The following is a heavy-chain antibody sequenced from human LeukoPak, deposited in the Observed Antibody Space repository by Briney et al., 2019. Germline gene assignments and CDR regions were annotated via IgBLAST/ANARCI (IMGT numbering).Heavy chain of an antibody. CDR2: ISWNSGSI. CDR3: AKDTIFGFDY. D-gene: IGHD3-3*01. Sequence: GGSLRLSCAASGFTFVDYAMHWVRQAPGKGLEWVSGISWNSGSIGYADSVKGRFTISRDNAKNSLYLQMNSLRAEDTALYYCAKDTIFGFDYWGQGTLVTVSS. V-gene: IGHV3-9*01. CDR1: GFTFVDYA. J-gene: IGHJ4*02.